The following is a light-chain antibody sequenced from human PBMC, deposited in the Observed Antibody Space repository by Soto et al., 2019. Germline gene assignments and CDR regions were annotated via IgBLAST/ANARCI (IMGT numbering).Light chain of an antibody. V-gene: IGKV1-12*01. Sequence: DIQMTQSPSSVSASVGDRVTITCRASQDISSWLAWYQQKPGKAPNLLIYAASSVRNGVPSRFSGSGSGTYFTLTISSLQPEDFATYHCQQTDSFPFTFGPGTKVDIE. CDR3: QQTDSFPFT. CDR2: AAS. CDR1: QDISSW. J-gene: IGKJ3*01.